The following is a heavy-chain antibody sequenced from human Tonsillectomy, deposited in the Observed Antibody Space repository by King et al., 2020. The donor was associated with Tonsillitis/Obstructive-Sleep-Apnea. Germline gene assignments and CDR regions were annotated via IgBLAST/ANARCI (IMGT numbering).Heavy chain of an antibody. CDR3: ARQAPGIAVNLDY. D-gene: IGHD6-19*01. J-gene: IGHJ4*02. CDR2: IDPSDSYT. CDR1: GYSFTSYW. Sequence: QLVESGAEVKKPGESLRISCKGSGYSFTSYWISWVRQMPGKGLEWMGRIDPSDSYTNYSPSFQGHVTISADKSISTAYLQWSSLKASDTTMYYCARQAPGIAVNLDYWGQGTLVTVSS. V-gene: IGHV5-10-1*01.